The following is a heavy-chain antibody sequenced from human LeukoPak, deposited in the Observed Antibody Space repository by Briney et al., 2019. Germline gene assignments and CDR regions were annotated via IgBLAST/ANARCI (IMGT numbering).Heavy chain of an antibody. CDR3: TKYYDSSGYRKTFDY. CDR2: IKSKTDGGTT. CDR1: GFTFINAW. J-gene: IGHJ4*02. D-gene: IGHD3-22*01. V-gene: IGHV3-15*01. Sequence: GGSLRLSCAVSGFTFINAWMSWVRQAPGKGLEWVGRIKSKTDGGTTDYAAPVKGRFTIPRDDSKNTLYLQMNSLKTEDTAVYYCTKYYDSSGYRKTFDYWGQGTLVTVSS.